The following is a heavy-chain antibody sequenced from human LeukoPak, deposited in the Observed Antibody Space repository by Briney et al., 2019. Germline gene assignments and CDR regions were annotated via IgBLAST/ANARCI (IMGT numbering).Heavy chain of an antibody. V-gene: IGHV3-53*01. CDR2: IYSGGST. CDR3: ARGQYYYDSSGYYYVDY. J-gene: IGHJ4*02. Sequence: GRSLRLSCVASGFTVSSNYMSWVRQAPGKGLEWVSVIYSGGSTYYADSVKGRFTISRDNSKNTLYLQMNSLRAEDTAVYYCARGQYYYDSSGYYYVDYWGQGTLVTVSS. CDR1: GFTVSSNY. D-gene: IGHD3-22*01.